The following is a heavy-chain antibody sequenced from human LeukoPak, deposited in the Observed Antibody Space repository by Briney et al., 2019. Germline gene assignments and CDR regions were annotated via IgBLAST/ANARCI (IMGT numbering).Heavy chain of an antibody. V-gene: IGHV3-30*02. D-gene: IGHD3-22*01. CDR2: IRFDGSNK. CDR1: GFTFSDYS. CDR3: AKDGLYYDSSGFYYYFDY. Sequence: GGSLRLSCAASGFTFSDYSMNWVRQAPGKGLEWVAFIRFDGSNKYYADSVKGRFTISRDNSKNTLYLQMNSLRPEDTAVYYCAKDGLYYDSSGFYYYFDYWGQGTLVTVSS. J-gene: IGHJ4*02.